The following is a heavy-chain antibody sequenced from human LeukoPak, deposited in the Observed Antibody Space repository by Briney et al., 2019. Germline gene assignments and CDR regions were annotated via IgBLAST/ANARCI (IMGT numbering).Heavy chain of an antibody. D-gene: IGHD4-17*01. CDR1: GFTLSSYA. J-gene: IGHJ6*03. CDR2: ITTNGGST. Sequence: GGSLRLSCAASGFTLSSYAMSWVRQAPGKGLEWVSSITTNGGSTFYADSVKGRFTISRDNSKNTLYLQMNSLRVEDTAIYYCAKNQRVTRGPYYYYLDVWGRGTTVTVSS. CDR3: AKNQRVTRGPYYYYLDV. V-gene: IGHV3-23*01.